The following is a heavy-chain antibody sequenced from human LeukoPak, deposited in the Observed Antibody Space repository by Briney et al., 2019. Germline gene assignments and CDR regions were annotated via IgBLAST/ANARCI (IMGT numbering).Heavy chain of an antibody. D-gene: IGHD3-10*01. Sequence: GGSLRLSCAASGFTFISYSMYWVRQAPGKGLEWVAVISNDGRNKYYADSVKGRFTISRDNSENTLYLQMNSLRAEDTAVYYCARDSGKFVDYWGQGTLVTVSS. V-gene: IGHV3-30*04. CDR3: ARDSGKFVDY. CDR2: ISNDGRNK. CDR1: GFTFISYS. J-gene: IGHJ4*02.